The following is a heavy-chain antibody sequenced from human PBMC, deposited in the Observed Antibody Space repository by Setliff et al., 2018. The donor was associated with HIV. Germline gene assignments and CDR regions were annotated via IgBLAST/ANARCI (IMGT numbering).Heavy chain of an antibody. Sequence: LRLSCAASGFAFSSYGMHWVRQAPGKGLEWVAVISKDGSNKYYADSVKGRFTISRDNSKKTLYLQMNSLRVEDTAVYYCTKTMYSSRWSGFDYWGQGTPVTVSS. CDR2: ISKDGSNK. J-gene: IGHJ4*02. D-gene: IGHD6-13*01. CDR3: TKTMYSSRWSGFDY. V-gene: IGHV3-30*18. CDR1: GFAFSSYG.